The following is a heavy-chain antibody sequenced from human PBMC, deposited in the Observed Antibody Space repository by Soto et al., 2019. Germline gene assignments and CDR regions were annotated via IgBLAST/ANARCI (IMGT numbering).Heavy chain of an antibody. CDR2: MNPNSGNT. CDR3: ARGLLWFGESNWFDP. V-gene: IGHV1-8*01. Sequence: ASVKVSRKASGYTFTSYDINWVRQATGQGLEWMGWMNPNSGNTGYAQKFQDRVTMTRNTSIGTAYMELSSLRSEDTAVYYCARGLLWFGESNWFDPWGQGTLVTVSS. J-gene: IGHJ5*02. CDR1: GYTFTSYD. D-gene: IGHD3-10*01.